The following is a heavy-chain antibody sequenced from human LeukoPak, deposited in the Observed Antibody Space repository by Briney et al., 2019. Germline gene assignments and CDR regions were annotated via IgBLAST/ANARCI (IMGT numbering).Heavy chain of an antibody. CDR3: ARHGPGGYYNYGMDV. V-gene: IGHV4-59*08. CDR2: INYSGTT. D-gene: IGHD2-8*02. Sequence: SETLSLTCTVSGGSISSYSWSWIRQPPGKGLEWVGPINYSGTTNYIPPLKSRVTISVDTSKSQFSLRMTSVTAADTAVYYCARHGPGGYYNYGMDVWGRGTTVTVSS. CDR1: GGSISSYS. J-gene: IGHJ6*02.